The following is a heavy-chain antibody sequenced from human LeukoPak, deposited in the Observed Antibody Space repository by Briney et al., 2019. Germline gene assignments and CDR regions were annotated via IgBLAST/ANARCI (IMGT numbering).Heavy chain of an antibody. D-gene: IGHD3-22*01. CDR1: GFTASSNY. V-gene: IGHV3-53*01. CDR3: ARDTVPWSPVVTSN. CDR2: IYSVGST. Sequence: GGSLRLSCVASGFTASSNYMSWVRPAPGTGLEWVSNIYSVGSTYYADSVKGRFTITRDNSKNTVYLQMNGLRAEDTAVYYCARDTVPWSPVVTSNWGQGTLVAVSS. J-gene: IGHJ4*02.